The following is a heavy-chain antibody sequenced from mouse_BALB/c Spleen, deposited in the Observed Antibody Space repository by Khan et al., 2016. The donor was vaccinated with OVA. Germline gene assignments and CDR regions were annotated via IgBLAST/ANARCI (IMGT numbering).Heavy chain of an antibody. CDR3: ARECYHTYAMDY. CDR2: IWAGGST. V-gene: IGHV2-9*02. Sequence: VQLQESGPGLVAPSQSLSITCTVSGFSLTSYGVHWVRQPPGKGLEWLGVIWAGGSTNYNSALMSRLSISKDNSKSQVFLKMNSRQTDDTAMYYCARECYHTYAMDYWGQGTSVTVSS. CDR1: GFSLTSYG. D-gene: IGHD2-12*01. J-gene: IGHJ4*01.